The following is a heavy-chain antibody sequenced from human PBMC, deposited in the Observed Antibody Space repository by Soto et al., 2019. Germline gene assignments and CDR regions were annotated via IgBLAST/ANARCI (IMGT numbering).Heavy chain of an antibody. CDR1: GFTFSDYY. Sequence: QTGGSLRLACAASGFTFSDYYMSWIRQAPGKGLEWVGFIRSKAYGGTTEYAASVKGRFTISRDDSKSIAYLQMNSLKTEDTAVYYCTREQGAYSSGSAGPWGQGT. V-gene: IGHV3-49*03. J-gene: IGHJ4*02. CDR2: IRSKAYGGTT. CDR3: TREQGAYSSGSAGP. D-gene: IGHD6-19*01.